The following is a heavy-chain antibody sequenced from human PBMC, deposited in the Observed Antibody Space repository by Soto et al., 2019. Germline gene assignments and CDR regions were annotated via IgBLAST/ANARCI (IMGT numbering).Heavy chain of an antibody. Sequence: GSLRLSCLASGLEFSNYAMSWVRQAPGKGLEWVSISSASGRSRYHADSVKGRFTISRDNSKNTLYLHMTNLRAEDTAVYYCAKDGNWLDVYFDVWGQGTPVTVSS. J-gene: IGHJ4*02. CDR3: AKDGNWLDVYFDV. D-gene: IGHD6-19*01. V-gene: IGHV3-23*01. CDR2: SSASGRSR. CDR1: GLEFSNYA.